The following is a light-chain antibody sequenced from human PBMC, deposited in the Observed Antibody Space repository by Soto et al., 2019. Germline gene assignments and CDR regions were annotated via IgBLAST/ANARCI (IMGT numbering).Light chain of an antibody. CDR3: SSYTCSTTVYI. J-gene: IGLJ1*01. CDR2: EVS. CDR1: SSDVGNYNR. Sequence: QSVLTQPPSVSGSPGQSVTISCTGTSSDVGNYNRVSWYQQPPGTAPKLMIYEVSNRPSGVPDRFSGSKSGNTASLTISGLQAEDEADYNCSSYTCSTTVYIFGSGTNVT. V-gene: IGLV2-18*02.